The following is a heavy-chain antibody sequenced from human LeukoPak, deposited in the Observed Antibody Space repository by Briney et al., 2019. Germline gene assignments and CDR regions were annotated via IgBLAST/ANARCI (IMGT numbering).Heavy chain of an antibody. D-gene: IGHD2-2*02. CDR3: ARDRDCSSTSCYTNFDY. CDR1: GGTFSSYA. Sequence: SVKVSCKASGGTFSSYAISWVRQAPGQGLEWMGGIIPIFGTANYAQKFQVRVTITADESTSTAYMELSSLRSEDTAVYYCARDRDCSSTSCYTNFDYWGQGTLVTVSS. J-gene: IGHJ4*02. CDR2: IIPIFGTA. V-gene: IGHV1-69*13.